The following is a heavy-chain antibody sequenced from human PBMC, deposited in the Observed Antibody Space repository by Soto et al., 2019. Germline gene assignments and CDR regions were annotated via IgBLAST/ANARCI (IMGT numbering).Heavy chain of an antibody. CDR3: ASGTYNFDY. J-gene: IGHJ4*02. Sequence: GGSPRLSCAASGFTFSFYAMSWVRQAPGRGLEWVSAISGSGGSTYYADSVKGRFTISRDNSKNTLSLQMNSLRAADTAVYYCASGTYNFDYWGQGALVTVSS. CDR2: ISGSGGST. D-gene: IGHD1-26*01. V-gene: IGHV3-23*01. CDR1: GFTFSFYA.